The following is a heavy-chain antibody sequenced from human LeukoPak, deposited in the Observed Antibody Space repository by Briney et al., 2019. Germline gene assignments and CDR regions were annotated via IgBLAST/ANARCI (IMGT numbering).Heavy chain of an antibody. J-gene: IGHJ4*02. Sequence: GESLKISCQGSGYSFTTDWVGWVRQMPGKGLELMGSIYPGDSDTTYSPSFQGQVTISADKSISPAYLQWSSLKASDTAMYYCARLSYYDILTGYYPHFDYWGQGTLVTVSS. CDR2: IYPGDSDT. CDR1: GYSFTTDW. D-gene: IGHD3-9*01. CDR3: ARLSYYDILTGYYPHFDY. V-gene: IGHV5-51*01.